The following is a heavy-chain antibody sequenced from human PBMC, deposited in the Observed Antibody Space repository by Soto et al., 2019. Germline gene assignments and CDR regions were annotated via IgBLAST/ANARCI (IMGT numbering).Heavy chain of an antibody. CDR2: ISAST. D-gene: IGHD5-12*01. CDR1: GFTVSSYA. J-gene: IGHJ4*02. Sequence: EMQLLESGGGLVQAGGSLRLSCAASGFTVSSYALNWVRQAPGKGLEWVSGISASTYYADSVKGRFTISRDNSKNTLFLQMNNVRDEDTAVYYCARPDLVAAIGAALDYWGQGTLVTVSS. CDR3: ARPDLVAAIGAALDY. V-gene: IGHV3-23*01.